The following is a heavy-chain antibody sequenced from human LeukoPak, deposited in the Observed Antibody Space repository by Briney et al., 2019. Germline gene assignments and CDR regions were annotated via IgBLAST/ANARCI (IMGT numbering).Heavy chain of an antibody. J-gene: IGHJ6*02. CDR2: IKSDGVGT. V-gene: IGHV3-74*01. Sequence: GGSLRLSRAASGFTFSSYWMHWVRQAPGKGLVWVSRIKSDGVGTTYADSVKGRFTVSRDNAKNTLYLQMNSLGAEDTAVYYCARDTADCTNDICYYYYDMDVWGQGTTVTVSS. CDR1: GFTFSSYW. D-gene: IGHD2-8*01. CDR3: ARDTADCTNDICYYYYDMDV.